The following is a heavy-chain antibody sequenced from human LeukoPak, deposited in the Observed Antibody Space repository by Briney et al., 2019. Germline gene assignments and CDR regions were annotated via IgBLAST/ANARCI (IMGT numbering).Heavy chain of an antibody. V-gene: IGHV4-59*01. J-gene: IGHJ6*02. CDR3: ARGSYYYYYGMDV. Sequence: SETLSLTCTVSGGSISNYYWSWIRQPPGKGLEWIGYIYYSGTTNYSPSLKSRVTISVDTSKNQFSLKLSSVTAADTAVYYCARGSYYYYYGMDVWGQGTTVTVSS. CDR2: IYYSGTT. CDR1: GGSISNYY.